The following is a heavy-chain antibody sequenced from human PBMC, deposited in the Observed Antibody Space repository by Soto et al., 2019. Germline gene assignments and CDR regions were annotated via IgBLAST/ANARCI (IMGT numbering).Heavy chain of an antibody. CDR3: ARESSSTVTTGGGGSAKAY. V-gene: IGHV3-30-3*01. Sequence: QVHLVESGGGVVQPGRSLRLSCAASGLTFSNYAMHWVRQAPGKGLEWVAFISYDGTNRCYPDSVKGRFTISRDNSKNTRYLQMNSLKSEDTAVYYCARESSSTVTTGGGGSAKAYWGQGTLVTVSS. CDR1: GLTFSNYA. CDR2: ISYDGTNR. D-gene: IGHD4-17*01. J-gene: IGHJ4*02.